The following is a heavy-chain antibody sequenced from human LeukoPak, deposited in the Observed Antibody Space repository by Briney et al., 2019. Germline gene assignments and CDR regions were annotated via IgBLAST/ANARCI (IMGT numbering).Heavy chain of an antibody. CDR1: GFTFSNYW. V-gene: IGHV3-7*01. J-gene: IGHJ4*02. D-gene: IGHD3-3*01. CDR3: ARDPTIFGVVIVPDY. Sequence: PGGSLRLSCAASGFTFSNYWMSWVRQAPRKGLEWVANIKQDGSEKYYVDSVKGRFTISRDNAKNSLYLQMNSLRAEDTAVYYCARDPTIFGVVIVPDYWGQGTLVTVSS. CDR2: IKQDGSEK.